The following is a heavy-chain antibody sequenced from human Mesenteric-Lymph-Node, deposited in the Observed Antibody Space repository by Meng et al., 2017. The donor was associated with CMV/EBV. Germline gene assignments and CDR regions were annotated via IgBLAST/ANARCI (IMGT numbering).Heavy chain of an antibody. J-gene: IGHJ4*02. Sequence: SETLSLTCNVSGVSVSRGSYYWSWIRQPPRKGLEWIGHIYFSGSTDYKPSLKSRVTISLDTSKNQFSLNLTSVTAADTAVYYCARWSGYRYGYTDYWGQGTLVTVSS. CDR3: ARWSGYRYGYTDY. CDR2: IYFSGST. CDR1: GVSVSRGSYY. V-gene: IGHV4-61*01. D-gene: IGHD5-18*01.